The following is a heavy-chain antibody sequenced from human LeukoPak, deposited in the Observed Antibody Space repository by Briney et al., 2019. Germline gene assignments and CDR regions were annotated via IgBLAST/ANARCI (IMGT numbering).Heavy chain of an antibody. CDR1: GFTFSSYS. CDR3: ARDGSRLVGAIFFDY. Sequence: GGSLRLSCAASGFTFSSYSMNWVRQAPGKGLEWVSYISSSSSTIYYADSVKGRFTISRDNAKNSLYLQMNSLRAEDTAVYYCARDGSRLVGAIFFDYWGQGTLVTVSS. CDR2: ISSSSSTI. J-gene: IGHJ4*02. V-gene: IGHV3-48*01. D-gene: IGHD1-26*01.